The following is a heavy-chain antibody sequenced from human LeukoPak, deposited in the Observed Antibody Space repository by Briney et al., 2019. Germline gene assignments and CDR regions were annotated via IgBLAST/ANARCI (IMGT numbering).Heavy chain of an antibody. CDR2: IYPYTGAT. Sequence: DSVKVSCKASGYTFSGTGWYLYWLRQAPGQGLEFVGWIYPYTGATHYAQKFQGRVAMTRDTSISTAYMELSRLRPDDTAVYYCARDGPAQMVDLDYWGQGTLVTVSS. CDR3: ARDGPAQMVDLDY. J-gene: IGHJ4*02. V-gene: IGHV1-2*02. D-gene: IGHD3-10*01. CDR1: GYTFSGTGWY.